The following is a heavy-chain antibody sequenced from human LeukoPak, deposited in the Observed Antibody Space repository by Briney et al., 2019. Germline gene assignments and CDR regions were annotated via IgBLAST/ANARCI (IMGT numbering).Heavy chain of an antibody. V-gene: IGHV4-34*01. J-gene: IGHJ6*02. CDR2: INHSGST. CDR1: GGSFSGYY. Sequence: KTSATLSLTCAVYGGSFSGYYWSWIRQPPGKGLEWIGEINHSGSTNYNPSLKSRVTISVDTSKNQFSLKLSSVTAADTAVYYCARGGLVRYCSSTSCYRSNYYYGMDVWGQGTTVTVSS. D-gene: IGHD2-2*02. CDR3: ARGGLVRYCSSTSCYRSNYYYGMDV.